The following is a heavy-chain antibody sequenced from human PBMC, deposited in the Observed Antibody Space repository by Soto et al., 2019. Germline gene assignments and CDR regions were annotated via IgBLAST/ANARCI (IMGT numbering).Heavy chain of an antibody. Sequence: QVRLVESGGGVVQPGRSLRLSCAASGFTFRSYGMHWVRQAPGKGLEWVALISDDGSDEYYGDSMQGRFSISRDNSKDTLYLQINSLRGEYTAVYYCAEHAVYENGAFDVWGQGTMVTVSS. CDR2: ISDDGSDE. CDR1: GFTFRSYG. J-gene: IGHJ3*01. D-gene: IGHD5-12*01. CDR3: AEHAVYENGAFDV. V-gene: IGHV3-30*18.